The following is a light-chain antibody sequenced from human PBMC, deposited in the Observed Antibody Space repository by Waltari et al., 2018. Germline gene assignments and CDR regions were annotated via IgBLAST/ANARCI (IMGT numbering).Light chain of an antibody. CDR2: AAS. V-gene: IGKV1-39*01. CDR3: QQSYSTLQYT. CDR1: QSISSY. Sequence: DIQMTQSPSSLSASVGDRVTITCRASQSISSYLNWYQQKPGKAPKLLIYAASSLQSGVPSRFSGSGSGTEFTLTISSLQPEDFATYYCQQSYSTLQYTFGQGTKLEIK. J-gene: IGKJ2*01.